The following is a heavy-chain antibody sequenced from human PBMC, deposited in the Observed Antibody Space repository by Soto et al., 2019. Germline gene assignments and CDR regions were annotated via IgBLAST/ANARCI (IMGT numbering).Heavy chain of an antibody. CDR2: INPNSGGT. D-gene: IGHD6-6*01. V-gene: IGHV1-2*02. CDR1: GYTFTGYY. Sequence: ASVKVSCKASGYTFTGYYMHWVRQAPGQGLEWMGWINPNSGGTNYAQKFQGRVTMTRDTSISTAYMELSRLRSDDTAVYYCARGYSSSSGFKFTDYWGQRTLVTVSS. CDR3: ARGYSSSSGFKFTDY. J-gene: IGHJ4*02.